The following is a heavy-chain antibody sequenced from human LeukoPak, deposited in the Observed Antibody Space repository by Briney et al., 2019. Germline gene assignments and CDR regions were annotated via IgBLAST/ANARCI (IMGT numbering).Heavy chain of an antibody. CDR2: ISGSGGST. V-gene: IGHV3-23*01. Sequence: GGSLRLSCAVSGFTVSSNYMSWVRQAPGKGLEWVSAISGSGGSTYYADSVKGRFTISRDNSKNTLYLQMNSLRAEDTAVYYCAKDRRGDSRPFDYWGQGTLVTVSS. D-gene: IGHD3-22*01. J-gene: IGHJ4*02. CDR1: GFTVSSNY. CDR3: AKDRRGDSRPFDY.